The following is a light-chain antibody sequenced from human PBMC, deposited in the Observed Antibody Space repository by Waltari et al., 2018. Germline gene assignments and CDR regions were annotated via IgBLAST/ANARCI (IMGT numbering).Light chain of an antibody. J-gene: IGKJ2*01. CDR2: WVF. CDR1: HSLVPHNGNTY. Sequence: VFSQSPVPLSLTLEQAASISSKSRHSLVPHNGNTYLNWFHQSPGQSPRRLIYWVFNRDSGVPDRFSGSGSGTDFTLRISRVEPEDVGVYYCMQRTRWPYTFGEGTQLEIK. V-gene: IGKV2-30*02. CDR3: MQRTRWPYT.